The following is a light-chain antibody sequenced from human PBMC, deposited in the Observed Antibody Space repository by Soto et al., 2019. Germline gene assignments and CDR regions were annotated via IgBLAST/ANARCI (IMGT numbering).Light chain of an antibody. V-gene: IGLV3-21*04. J-gene: IGLJ2*01. CDR2: YDS. Sequence: SYELTQPPSVSVAPGKTARIPCEGNNIGSKSVHWYQQKPGQAPVLAISYDSDRPSGIPERFSGSNSGNTATLTISRVEAGDEADYYCQVWDSNVVFGGGTQLTVL. CDR3: QVWDSNVV. CDR1: NIGSKS.